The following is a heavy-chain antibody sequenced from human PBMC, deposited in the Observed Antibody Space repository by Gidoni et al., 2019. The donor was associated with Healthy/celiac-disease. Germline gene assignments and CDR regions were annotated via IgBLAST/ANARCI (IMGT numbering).Heavy chain of an antibody. Sequence: EVQLVESGGGLVQPGGSLRLSCAASGFPFSSYWMSWVRQAPGKGLEWVANIKQDGSEKYYGDSVKGRFTISRDNAKNSLYLQMNSLRAEDTAVYYCARDSLDLGYYMDVWGKGTTVTVSS. CDR3: ARDSLDLGYYMDV. CDR2: IKQDGSEK. CDR1: GFPFSSYW. J-gene: IGHJ6*03. D-gene: IGHD3-16*01. V-gene: IGHV3-7*03.